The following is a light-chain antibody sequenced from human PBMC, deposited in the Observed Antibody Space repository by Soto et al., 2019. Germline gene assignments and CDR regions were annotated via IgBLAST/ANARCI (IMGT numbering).Light chain of an antibody. Sequence: DIHMTQSPSTLSASVGDRVTITCRASQSISNWLAWYQQKAGKVPKLLIYDASTLASGVPSRFSGSGSGTEFTLTISSLQPDDFATFYCQEYSSYTWTFGHGTKVEIK. V-gene: IGKV1-5*01. J-gene: IGKJ1*01. CDR2: DAS. CDR3: QEYSSYTWT. CDR1: QSISNW.